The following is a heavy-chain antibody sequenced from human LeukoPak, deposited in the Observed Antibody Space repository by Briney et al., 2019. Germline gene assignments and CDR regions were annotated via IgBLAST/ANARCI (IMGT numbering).Heavy chain of an antibody. CDR1: GGSFSGNY. CDR2: INHSGVT. D-gene: IGHD6-13*01. V-gene: IGHV4-34*01. Sequence: KPSETLSLTCAVYGGSFSGNYWNWIRQPPGKGPEWIGEINHSGVTKYNPSLKSRVTMSVDTSKNQFSLNLRSVTAADTAVYYCARGNIATSVSSWGQGTLVTVSS. J-gene: IGHJ1*01. CDR3: ARGNIATSVSS.